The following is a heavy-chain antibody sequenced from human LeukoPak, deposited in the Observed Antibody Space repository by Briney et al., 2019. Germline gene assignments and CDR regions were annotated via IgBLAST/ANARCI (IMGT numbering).Heavy chain of an antibody. D-gene: IGHD6-13*01. J-gene: IGHJ4*02. CDR1: GFTFNIYG. CDR3: VRGAYSSSWLNFDY. V-gene: IGHV3-30*03. CDR2: ISYDGSKK. Sequence: GGSLRLSCVVSGFTFNIYGIHWVRQTPGKGLEWVALISYDGSKKWYADAVKGRFTVSRDNSKNTLYLQMNSLRAEDTAVYYCVRGAYSSSWLNFDYWGQGTLVTVSS.